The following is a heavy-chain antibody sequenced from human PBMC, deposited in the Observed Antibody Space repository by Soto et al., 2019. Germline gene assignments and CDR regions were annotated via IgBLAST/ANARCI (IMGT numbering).Heavy chain of an antibody. V-gene: IGHV4-30-4*02. CDR1: GDAIVSGNKC. J-gene: IGHJ6*02. Sequence: SETLSLTCPVSGDAIVSGNKCGVCIRQSPGKGLEWIGYIFSSGTTYYNPSLKSRLTMSLDTSQNQFSLKLNSVTAADTAVYFCARDPSPFDFYYAMDVWGQGTTVTVSS. D-gene: IGHD3-16*01. CDR3: ARDPSPFDFYYAMDV. CDR2: IFSSGTT.